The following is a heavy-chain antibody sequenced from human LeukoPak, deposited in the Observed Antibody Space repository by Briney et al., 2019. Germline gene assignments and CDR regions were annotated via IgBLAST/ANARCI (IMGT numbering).Heavy chain of an antibody. CDR2: TYYRSKWYN. D-gene: IGHD2-8*02. J-gene: IGHJ3*02. CDR1: GDSVSSNSAA. V-gene: IGHV6-1*01. CDR3: AREKGYCIGGVCYYPGWSNAYDI. Sequence: SQTLSLTCAISGDSVSSNSAAWNWIRQSPSRGLEWLGRTYYRSKWYNDYAVSVKSRITINPDTSKNQFSLQLNSVTPEDTAVYYCAREKGYCIGGVCYYPGWSNAYDIWGQGTMVTVSS.